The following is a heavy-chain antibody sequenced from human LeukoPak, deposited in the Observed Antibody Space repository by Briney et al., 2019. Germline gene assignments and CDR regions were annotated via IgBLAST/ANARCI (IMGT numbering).Heavy chain of an antibody. D-gene: IGHD2-2*01. Sequence: SVKVSCKASGGTFSSYAISWVRQAPGQGLEWMGGVIPIFGTANYAQKFQGRVTITADESTSTAYMELSSLRSEDTAVYYCASSGQLTHFDYWGQGTLVTVSS. CDR1: GGTFSSYA. CDR2: VIPIFGTA. J-gene: IGHJ4*02. CDR3: ASSGQLTHFDY. V-gene: IGHV1-69*01.